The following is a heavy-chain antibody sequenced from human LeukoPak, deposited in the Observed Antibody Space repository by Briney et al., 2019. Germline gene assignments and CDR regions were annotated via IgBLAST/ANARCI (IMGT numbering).Heavy chain of an antibody. D-gene: IGHD3-22*01. V-gene: IGHV1-2*02. CDR1: GYTFTGYY. CDR2: INPNSGGT. CDR3: ACNYYDSSGYYYKKRRYYYYGMDV. J-gene: IGHJ6*02. Sequence: ASVKVSCKASGYTFTGYYMHWVRQAPGQGVEWMGWINPNSGGTNYAQKFQGRVTMTRETSISTAYMELSRLRSDDTAVYYCACNYYDSSGYYYKKRRYYYYGMDVWGQGTTVTVSS.